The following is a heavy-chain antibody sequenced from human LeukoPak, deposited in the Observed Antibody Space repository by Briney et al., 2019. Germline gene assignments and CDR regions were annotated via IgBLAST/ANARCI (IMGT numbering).Heavy chain of an antibody. D-gene: IGHD6-13*01. Sequence: SETLSLTCTVSGGSISSYYWSWIRQPPGKGLEWIGYIYYSGSTNYNPSLKSRVTISVDTSKNQFSLKLTSVTAADTAVYYCARGLGRQQLVSPFDYWGQGTLVTVSS. V-gene: IGHV4-59*08. CDR3: ARGLGRQQLVSPFDY. CDR1: GGSISSYY. J-gene: IGHJ4*02. CDR2: IYYSGST.